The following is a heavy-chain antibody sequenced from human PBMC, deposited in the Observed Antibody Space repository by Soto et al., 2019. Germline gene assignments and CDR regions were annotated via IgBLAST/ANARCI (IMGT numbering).Heavy chain of an antibody. Sequence: QVQLQQWGAGLLKPSETLSLTCAVYGGCFSGYYWSWIRQPPGKGLVWIGEINHSGSTNYNPTLRRLVTISVDPSKNQCSLKLSSVTAADTAVYSCGSPPYSGGSDHWGQGTLVSVSS. CDR1: GGCFSGYY. CDR2: INHSGST. J-gene: IGHJ4*02. D-gene: IGHD6-19*01. CDR3: GSPPYSGGSDH. V-gene: IGHV4-34*01.